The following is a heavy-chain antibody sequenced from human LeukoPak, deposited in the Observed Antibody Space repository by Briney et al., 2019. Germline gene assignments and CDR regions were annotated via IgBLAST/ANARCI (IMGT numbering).Heavy chain of an antibody. CDR2: INPNSGGT. J-gene: IGHJ4*02. D-gene: IGHD6-19*01. CDR3: ARDVGVAVAGTGY. CDR1: GYTFTGYY. V-gene: IGHV1-2*04. Sequence: AASVKVSCKASGYTFTGYYMHWVRQAPGQGLEWMGWINPNSGGTNYAQKFQGWVTMTRDTSISTAYMELSRLRSDDTAVYYYARDVGVAVAGTGYWGQGTLVTVSS.